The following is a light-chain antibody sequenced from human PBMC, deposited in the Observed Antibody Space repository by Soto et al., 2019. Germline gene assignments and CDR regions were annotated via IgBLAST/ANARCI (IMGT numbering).Light chain of an antibody. CDR1: QSVSSY. CDR2: DAS. CDR3: HQYNSWPPET. V-gene: IGKV3-11*01. J-gene: IGKJ1*01. Sequence: EIVLTHSPATLSLSPWEIATLSCRASQSVSSYLAWYQQKPGQAPRLLIYDASNRATGIPARFSGSGSETEFTLTISSLQSEDFALYYCHQYNSWPPETFGQATKVDIK.